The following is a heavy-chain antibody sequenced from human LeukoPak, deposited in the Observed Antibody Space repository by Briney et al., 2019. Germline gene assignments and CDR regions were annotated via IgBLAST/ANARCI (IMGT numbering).Heavy chain of an antibody. CDR2: ITSSSSSI. V-gene: IGHV3-21*01. J-gene: IGHJ4*02. CDR1: GFTFSIYT. CDR3: ARDLAWGAY. Sequence: PGGSLRFSGIASGFTFSIYTMSWVRQAPGKGLEWVSSITSSSSSIYSADSVKGRLTISRDNAKNSLYLEMNSLRDEDTAVYYCARDLAWGAYWGQGTLVTVSS. D-gene: IGHD4/OR15-4a*01.